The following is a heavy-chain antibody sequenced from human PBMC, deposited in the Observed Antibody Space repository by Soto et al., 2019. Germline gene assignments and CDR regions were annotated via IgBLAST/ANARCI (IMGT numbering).Heavy chain of an antibody. D-gene: IGHD1-7*01. J-gene: IGHJ4*02. CDR2: IYRTGST. V-gene: IGHV4-4*02. CDR1: GGSFTSNNW. Sequence: LSLTCAVSGGSFTSNNWWTWVRHPPGQGLEWIGEIYRTGSTNYNPSLKSRVTISLDKSENQFSLKVTSLTAADAAVYYCASRDPGTSVDYWGQGTLVTVSS. CDR3: ASRDPGTSVDY.